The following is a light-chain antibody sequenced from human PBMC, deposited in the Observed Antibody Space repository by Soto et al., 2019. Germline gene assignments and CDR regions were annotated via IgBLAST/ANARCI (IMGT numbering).Light chain of an antibody. V-gene: IGKV1-39*01. Sequence: DIQMTQSPSSLSASVGDRVTITCRASQSISSYLNWYQQRPGKAPQLLIYGASSLQSGVRSRFSDSGSGTDFTITISSLQPEDFATYYCQQGYSTPYTFGQGTKLEIK. J-gene: IGKJ2*01. CDR1: QSISSY. CDR3: QQGYSTPYT. CDR2: GAS.